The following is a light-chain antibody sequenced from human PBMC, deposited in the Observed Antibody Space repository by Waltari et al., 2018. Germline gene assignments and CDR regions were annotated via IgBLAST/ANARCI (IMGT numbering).Light chain of an antibody. J-gene: IGLJ3*02. CDR3: GTWDNSLRV. Sequence: QSVLTQPPSVSAAPGQKVTISCSGSSSNIGNNYVSWYQQLPGTAPKLLIYEKNKRPSGVPDRFSGYKSGTSATLGITGFQTGDEADYYCGTWDNSLRVFGGGTKLTVL. V-gene: IGLV1-51*02. CDR2: EKN. CDR1: SSNIGNNY.